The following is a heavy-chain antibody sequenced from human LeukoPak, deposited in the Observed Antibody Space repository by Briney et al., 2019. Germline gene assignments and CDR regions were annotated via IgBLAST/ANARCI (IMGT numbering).Heavy chain of an antibody. V-gene: IGHV3-74*01. J-gene: IGHJ4*02. CDR3: VRGSLRLPRSTPDY. Sequence: GGSLRLSCAVSGFTFSSYWMHWVRQAPGKGLVWVSHIKTDGSTTAYADSVKGRFTISRDNAVNTLYLQMNSLRVEDTAVYYCVRGSLRLPRSTPDYWGQGTLVTVSS. D-gene: IGHD2-21*02. CDR2: IKTDGSTT. CDR1: GFTFSSYW.